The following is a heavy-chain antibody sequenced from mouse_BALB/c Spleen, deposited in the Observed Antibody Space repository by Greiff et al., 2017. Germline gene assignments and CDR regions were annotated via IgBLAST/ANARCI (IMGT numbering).Heavy chain of an antibody. CDR2: ISNGGGST. CDR3: ARHTVVVDAMDY. CDR1: GFTFSSYT. V-gene: IGHV5-12-2*01. J-gene: IGHJ4*01. Sequence: EVKLQESGGGLVQPGGSLKLSCAASGFTFSSYTMSWVRQTPEKRLEWVAYISNGGGSTYYPDTVKGRFTISRDNAKNTLYLQMSSLKSEDTAMYYCARHTVVVDAMDYWGQGTSVTVSS. D-gene: IGHD1-1*01.